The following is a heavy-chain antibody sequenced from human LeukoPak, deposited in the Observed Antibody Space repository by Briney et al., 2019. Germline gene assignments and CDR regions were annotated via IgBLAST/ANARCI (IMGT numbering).Heavy chain of an antibody. J-gene: IGHJ4*02. Sequence: GESLKISCKGSGYSFTSYWIGWVRQMPGKGLEWMGIIYPGDSDTRYSPSFQGQVTISADKSISTAYLQWSSLKASDTAMYYCARRGGYCSGGSCYSHFDYWGQGTLVTVSS. CDR3: ARRGGYCSGGSCYSHFDY. V-gene: IGHV5-51*01. CDR2: IYPGDSDT. D-gene: IGHD2-15*01. CDR1: GYSFTSYW.